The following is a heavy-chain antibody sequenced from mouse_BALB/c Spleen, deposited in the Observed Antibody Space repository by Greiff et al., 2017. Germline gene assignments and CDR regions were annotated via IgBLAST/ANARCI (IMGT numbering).Heavy chain of an antibody. Sequence: EVKVVESGGGLVQPGGSRKLSCAASGFTFSSFGMHWVRQAPEKGLEWVAYISSGSSTIYYADTVKGRFTISRDNPKNTLFLQMTSLRSEDTAMYYCARGRGLLKGSYYFDYWGQGTTLTVSS. D-gene: IGHD2-3*01. CDR2: ISSGSSTI. CDR1: GFTFSSFG. CDR3: ARGRGLLKGSYYFDY. V-gene: IGHV5-17*02. J-gene: IGHJ2*01.